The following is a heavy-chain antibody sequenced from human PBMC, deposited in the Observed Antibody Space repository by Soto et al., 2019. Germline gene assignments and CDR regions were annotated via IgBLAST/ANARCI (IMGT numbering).Heavy chain of an antibody. Sequence: EVQLVESGGGLVKPGGSLRLSCAASGFTFSSHGMNWVRQAPGKGLEWVSCITSTSSFIYYADSVKGRFTISRDNAKNSLSLNMDSAGAEDMAFYYCAGGTVVGMGKDLDFWGQGILVTVSS. CDR2: ITSTSSFI. CDR1: GFTFSSHG. D-gene: IGHD6-19*01. V-gene: IGHV3-21*01. CDR3: AGGTVVGMGKDLDF. J-gene: IGHJ4*02.